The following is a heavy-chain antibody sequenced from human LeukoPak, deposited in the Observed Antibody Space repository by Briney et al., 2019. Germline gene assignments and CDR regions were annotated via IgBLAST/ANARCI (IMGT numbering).Heavy chain of an antibody. CDR2: INPSGGSI. CDR1: GDTFSSYY. D-gene: IGHD3-22*01. V-gene: IGHV1-46*01. CDR3: XXXXXXXXXXXYYYEGDAFDV. Sequence: ASVKVSCKASGDTFSSYYMHWVRQAPGQGLEWMGIINPSGGSITYAQMFQGRVTMTGDMSTSTVYMELSSLRSEDTSVYYCXXXXXXXXXXXYYYEGDAFDVWGQGTMVTVSS. J-gene: IGHJ3*01.